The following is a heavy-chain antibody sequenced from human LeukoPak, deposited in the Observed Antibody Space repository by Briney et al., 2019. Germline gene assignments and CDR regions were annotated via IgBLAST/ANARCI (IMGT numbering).Heavy chain of an antibody. CDR2: IHVSGGT. CDR1: GASISSYY. V-gene: IGHV4-4*09. CDR3: AKGTSTVVTPNYYYYYSMDV. J-gene: IGHJ6*03. D-gene: IGHD4-23*01. Sequence: SETLSLSCTVSGASISSYYWNWIRQSPGKGLEWIGYIHVSGGTSYDPSLKSRVTISIDTSKNQFSLRLSSVTAADTAVYYCAKGTSTVVTPNYYYYYSMDVWGKGTTVTVSS.